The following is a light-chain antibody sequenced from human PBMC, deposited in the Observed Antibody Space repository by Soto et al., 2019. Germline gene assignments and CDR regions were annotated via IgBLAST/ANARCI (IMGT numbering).Light chain of an antibody. CDR1: QSVSSN. J-gene: IGKJ1*01. Sequence: EIVMTQSPATLSVSPGERATLSCSASQSVSSNLAWYQQKPGQAPRLLIYGASTRATGIPARFSGSGSGTEFTLTISSLQSEDFAVYYCQQYNNWPGWTFGQGTKVDI. V-gene: IGKV3-15*01. CDR2: GAS. CDR3: QQYNNWPGWT.